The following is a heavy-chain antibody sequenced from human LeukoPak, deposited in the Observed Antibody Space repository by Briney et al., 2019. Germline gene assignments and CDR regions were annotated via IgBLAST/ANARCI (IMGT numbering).Heavy chain of an antibody. J-gene: IGHJ5*02. CDR2: ISNSGSAI. CDR1: GFTFSTYE. CDR3: VRSNSGSHFNWFDP. V-gene: IGHV3-48*03. Sequence: GVLRLSCAASGFTFSTYEMNWVRQAPGKGLEWISYISNSGSAIYYADSVKGRFTISRGNTKNSLYLQMNNLRVEDTAVYYCVRSNSGSHFNWFDPWGRGTLVTVSS. D-gene: IGHD3-10*01.